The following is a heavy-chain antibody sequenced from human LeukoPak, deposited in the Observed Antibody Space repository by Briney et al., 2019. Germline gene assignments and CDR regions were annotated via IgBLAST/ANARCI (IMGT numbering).Heavy chain of an antibody. CDR3: SRHAWYYYGTGVVLENYGMDV. Sequence: SQTLSLTCAVSGGSLSDNKFYWGWIRQSPGKGRQWIGRICYSGTTCYNPSLQSRDIVSVDTSSNQFSLGLYSVTAADTAVYYCSRHAWYYYGTGVVLENYGMDVWGQGTTVTVSS. CDR2: ICYSGTT. D-gene: IGHD3-10*01. V-gene: IGHV4-39*01. CDR1: GGSLSDNKFY. J-gene: IGHJ6*02.